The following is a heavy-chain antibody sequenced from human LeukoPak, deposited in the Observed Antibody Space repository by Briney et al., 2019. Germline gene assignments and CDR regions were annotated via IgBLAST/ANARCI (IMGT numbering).Heavy chain of an antibody. CDR3: AKPHTIFDY. Sequence: RTGGSLRLSCAASGFTFSSYGMHWVRQAPGKGLEWVAIISYDGSNKYYADSVKGRFTISRDNSKNTLYLQMNSLRAEDTAVYYCAKPHTIFDYWGQGTLVTVSS. V-gene: IGHV3-30*18. D-gene: IGHD2-2*01. J-gene: IGHJ4*02. CDR2: ISYDGSNK. CDR1: GFTFSSYG.